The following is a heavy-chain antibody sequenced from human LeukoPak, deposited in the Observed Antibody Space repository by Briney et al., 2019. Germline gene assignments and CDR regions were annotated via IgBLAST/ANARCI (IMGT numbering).Heavy chain of an antibody. D-gene: IGHD6-13*01. V-gene: IGHV3-21*04. CDR1: GFTFSSYS. CDR3: ARGGAALYYYYYYMDV. J-gene: IGHJ6*03. CDR2: ISSSSSYI. Sequence: GGSLRLSCAASGFTFSSYSMNWVRQAPGKGLEWVSSISSSSSYIYYADSVKGRFTISRDNAKNSLYLQMNSLRAEDTAVYYCARGGAALYYYYYYMDVWGKGTTVTVSS.